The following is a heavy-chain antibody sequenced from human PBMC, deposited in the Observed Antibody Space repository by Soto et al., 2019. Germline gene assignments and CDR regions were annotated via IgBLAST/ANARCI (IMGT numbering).Heavy chain of an antibody. Sequence: QVQLVESGGGVVQPGRSLRLSCAASGFTFSSYGMHWVRQAPGKGLEWVAVISYDGSNKYYADSVKGRFTISKDNSKNTLYLQMNCLRAEDTAVYYCAKDQGLLGYCSGGSCYSGSFDYWGQGTLVTVSS. CDR2: ISYDGSNK. CDR3: AKDQGLLGYCSGGSCYSGSFDY. D-gene: IGHD2-15*01. V-gene: IGHV3-30*18. CDR1: GFTFSSYG. J-gene: IGHJ4*02.